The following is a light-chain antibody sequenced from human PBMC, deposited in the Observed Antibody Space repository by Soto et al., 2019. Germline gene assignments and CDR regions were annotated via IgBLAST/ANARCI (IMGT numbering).Light chain of an antibody. J-gene: IGKJ1*01. Sequence: DIQMTQSPSTLSASVGDRVTITCRASQSISSWLAWYQQRPGKAPKLLIYKASSLKSGVPSRFSGSGSGTEFTLTISSLQPDDVATYYCQQYNSYLSWTFGQGTKVEIK. CDR3: QQYNSYLSWT. CDR1: QSISSW. CDR2: KAS. V-gene: IGKV1-5*03.